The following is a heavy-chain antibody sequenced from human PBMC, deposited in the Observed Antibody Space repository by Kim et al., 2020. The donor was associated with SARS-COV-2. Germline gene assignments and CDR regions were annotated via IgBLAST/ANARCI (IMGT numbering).Heavy chain of an antibody. CDR3: ARVGGIAAHFDY. CDR1: GGSISSYY. J-gene: IGHJ4*02. CDR2: IYYSGST. Sequence: SETLSLTCTVSGGSISSYYWSWIRQPPGKGLEWIGYIYYSGSTNYNPSLKSRVTISVDTSKNQFSLKLSSVTAADTAVYYCARVGGIAAHFDYWGQGTLV. V-gene: IGHV4-59*01. D-gene: IGHD6-25*01.